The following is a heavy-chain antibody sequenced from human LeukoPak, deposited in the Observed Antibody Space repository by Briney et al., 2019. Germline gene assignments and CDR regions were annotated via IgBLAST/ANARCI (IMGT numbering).Heavy chain of an antibody. CDR3: ARNKYCDSTSCSNWFDP. D-gene: IGHD2/OR15-2a*01. J-gene: IGHJ5*02. Sequence: SETLSLTCTVSGGSLSNYHWSWIRQPAGKGLEWIGRIYTSGGTNYNPSLKSRVTMSVDTSKNQFSLRLTSVTAADTALYYCARNKYCDSTSCSNWFDPWGQGTLVTVSS. CDR1: GGSLSNYH. CDR2: IYTSGGT. V-gene: IGHV4-4*07.